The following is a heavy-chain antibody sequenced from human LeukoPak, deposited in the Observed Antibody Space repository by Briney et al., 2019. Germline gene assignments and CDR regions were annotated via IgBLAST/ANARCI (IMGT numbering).Heavy chain of an antibody. CDR3: ARGLVGATNYYFDY. J-gene: IGHJ4*02. V-gene: IGHV1-69*05. Sequence: SVKVSCKASGGTFSSYAISWVRQAPGQGLEWMGGIIPIFGTANYAQRFQGRVTITTDESTSTAYMELSSLRSEDTAVYYCARGLVGATNYYFDYWGQGTLVTVSS. D-gene: IGHD1-26*01. CDR1: GGTFSSYA. CDR2: IIPIFGTA.